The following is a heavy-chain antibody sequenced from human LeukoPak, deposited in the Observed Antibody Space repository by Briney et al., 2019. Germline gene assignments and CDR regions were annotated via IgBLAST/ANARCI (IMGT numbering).Heavy chain of an antibody. V-gene: IGHV3-20*04. Sequence: GGSLRLSCAASGFTFDDYGMSWVRQAPGKGLEWVSGINWNSGSIGYADSVKGRFTISRDNSKNTLYLQMNSLRAEDTAVYCCAAVDVDTAFPWGQGTLVTVSS. CDR2: INWNSGSI. CDR1: GFTFDDYG. CDR3: AAVDVDTAFP. J-gene: IGHJ5*02. D-gene: IGHD5-18*01.